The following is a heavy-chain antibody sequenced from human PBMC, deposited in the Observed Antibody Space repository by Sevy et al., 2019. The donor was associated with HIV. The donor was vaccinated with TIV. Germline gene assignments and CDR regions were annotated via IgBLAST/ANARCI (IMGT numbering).Heavy chain of an antibody. Sequence: ETLSLTCTVSGGSISSTTYYWGWIRQPPGKGLEWIASIYYSGSTYYNVSLESRVTISVDMSENQFSLRLSSVTAADTAVYYCARHGGIAVATLDYWGQGTLVTVSS. CDR2: IYYSGST. V-gene: IGHV4-39*01. D-gene: IGHD6-19*01. CDR3: ARHGGIAVATLDY. J-gene: IGHJ4*02. CDR1: GGSISSTTYY.